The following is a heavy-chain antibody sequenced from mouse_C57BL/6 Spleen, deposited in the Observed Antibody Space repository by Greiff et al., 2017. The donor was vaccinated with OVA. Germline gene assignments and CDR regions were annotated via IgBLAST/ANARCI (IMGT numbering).Heavy chain of an antibody. J-gene: IGHJ2*01. CDR3: ARGYSNLYYFDY. V-gene: IGHV5-6*01. CDR2: ISSGGSYT. D-gene: IGHD2-5*01. Sequence: EVMLVESGGDLVKPGGSLKLSCAASGFTFSSYGMSWVRQTPDKRLEWVATISSGGSYTYYPDSVKGRFTISRDNAKNTLYLQMSSLKSEDTAMYYCARGYSNLYYFDYWGQGTTLTVSS. CDR1: GFTFSSYG.